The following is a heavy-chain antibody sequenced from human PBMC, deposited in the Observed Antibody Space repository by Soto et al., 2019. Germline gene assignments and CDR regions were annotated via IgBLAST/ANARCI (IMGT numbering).Heavy chain of an antibody. CDR1: GGSISSYY. Sequence: SETLSLTCTVSGGSISSYYWSWIRQPPGKGLEWIGYIYYSGSTNYNPSLKSRVTISVDTSKNQFSLKLSSVTAADTAVYYCAMTSLWFGELSPLYYYYYMDFWGKGTTVTVSS. J-gene: IGHJ6*03. D-gene: IGHD3-10*01. V-gene: IGHV4-59*08. CDR2: IYYSGST. CDR3: AMTSLWFGELSPLYYYYYMDF.